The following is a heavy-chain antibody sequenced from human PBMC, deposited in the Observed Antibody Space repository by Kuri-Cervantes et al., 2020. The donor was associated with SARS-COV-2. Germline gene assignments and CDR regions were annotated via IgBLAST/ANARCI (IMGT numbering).Heavy chain of an antibody. J-gene: IGHJ4*02. CDR3: ARGSEAVDY. Sequence: SVKVSCKASGGTFRNYAISWVRQAPGQGLEWMGRIIPILSTTNYAQKFHDRVTFSADKSTTTVYMELSSLRSEDTAVYYCARGSEAVDYWGQGTLVTVSS. CDR2: IIPILSTT. D-gene: IGHD3-3*01. V-gene: IGHV1-69*04. CDR1: GGTFRNYA.